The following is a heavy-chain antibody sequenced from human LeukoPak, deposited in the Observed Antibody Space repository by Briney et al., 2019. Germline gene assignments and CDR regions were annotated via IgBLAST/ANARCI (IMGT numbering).Heavy chain of an antibody. CDR1: ELTLSSNY. V-gene: IGHV3-53*01. Sequence: PGGSLRLSCAASELTLSSNYMSWVRQAPGKGLEWVSEIYSDGRTYYAASVKGRFSISRDNSKNTVYLQMNSLRAEDTALYYCARDLREHGVFDIWGQGTMVTVSS. J-gene: IGHJ3*02. CDR3: ARDLREHGVFDI. CDR2: IYSDGRT. D-gene: IGHD1-26*01.